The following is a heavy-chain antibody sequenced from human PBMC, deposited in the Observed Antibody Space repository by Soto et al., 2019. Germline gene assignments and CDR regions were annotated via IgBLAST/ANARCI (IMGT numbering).Heavy chain of an antibody. J-gene: IGHJ3*02. Sequence: ASVKVSCKASGYTFTGYYMHWVRQAPGQGLEWMGWINPNSGGTNYAQKFQGRVTMTRDTSIGTAYMELSRLRSDDTAVYYCAIPTTYCSSTSCYYDAFDIWGQGTMVTVSS. CDR3: AIPTTYCSSTSCYYDAFDI. V-gene: IGHV1-2*02. CDR2: INPNSGGT. CDR1: GYTFTGYY. D-gene: IGHD2-2*01.